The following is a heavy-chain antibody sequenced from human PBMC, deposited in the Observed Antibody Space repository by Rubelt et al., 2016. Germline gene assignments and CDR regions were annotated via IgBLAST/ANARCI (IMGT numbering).Heavy chain of an antibody. Sequence: ISWDDGSTYYADSVKGRFTISRDNSKNTLYLQMNSLRAEDTAVYYCAKDRPVFGVVPDAFDIWGQGTMVTVSS. D-gene: IGHD3-3*01. J-gene: IGHJ3*02. V-gene: IGHV3-NL1*01. CDR3: AKDRPVFGVVPDAFDI. CDR2: ISWDDGST.